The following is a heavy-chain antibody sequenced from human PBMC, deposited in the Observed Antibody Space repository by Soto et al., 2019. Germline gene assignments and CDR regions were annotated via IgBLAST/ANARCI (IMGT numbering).Heavy chain of an antibody. J-gene: IGHJ6*02. CDR3: ARGAGELLLHNYYGMDV. D-gene: IGHD1-26*01. CDR1: GYTFTSYD. Sequence: QVQLVQSGAEVKKPGASVKVSCKASGYTFTSYDINWVRQATGQGLEWMGWMNPNSGNTGYAQKFQGRVTMTRNTSISTAYMELSSLRSEDTAVYYCARGAGELLLHNYYGMDVWGQGTTVTVSS. CDR2: MNPNSGNT. V-gene: IGHV1-8*01.